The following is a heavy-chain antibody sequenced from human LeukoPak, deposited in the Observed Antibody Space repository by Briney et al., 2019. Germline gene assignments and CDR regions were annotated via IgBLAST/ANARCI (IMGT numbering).Heavy chain of an antibody. D-gene: IGHD6-13*01. J-gene: IGHJ4*02. V-gene: IGHV5-51*01. CDR2: IYPGDSDT. CDR1: GFNFPSFW. CDR3: ARDGGFAYSSPDFDY. Sequence: GESLKISCQASGFNFPSFWISWVRQMPGKGLEWMGNIYPGDSDTRYSPSFQGQVTISADKSISTAYLQWSSLRASDTAMYYCARDGGFAYSSPDFDYWGQGTLVTVCS.